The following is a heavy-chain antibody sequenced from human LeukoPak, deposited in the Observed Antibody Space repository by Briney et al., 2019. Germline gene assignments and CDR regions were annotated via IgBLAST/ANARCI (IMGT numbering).Heavy chain of an antibody. Sequence: SETLSLTCTVSGGSISSYYWSWIRQPAGKGLEWIGRIYTSGSTNYNLSLKSRVTMSVDTSKNQFSLKLSSVTAADTAVYYCARDQTYYDSSGYSLYAFDIWGQGTMVTVSS. CDR2: IYTSGST. CDR1: GGSISSYY. CDR3: ARDQTYYDSSGYSLYAFDI. D-gene: IGHD3-22*01. V-gene: IGHV4-4*07. J-gene: IGHJ3*02.